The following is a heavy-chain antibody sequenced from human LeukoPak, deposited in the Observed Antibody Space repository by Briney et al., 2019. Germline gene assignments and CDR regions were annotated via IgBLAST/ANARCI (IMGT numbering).Heavy chain of an antibody. CDR3: ARDVTDIVVVVAATGDY. D-gene: IGHD2-15*01. CDR1: GYTFTGYY. J-gene: IGHJ4*02. CDR2: ISAYNGNT. V-gene: IGHV1-18*04. Sequence: ASVKVSCKASGYTFTGYYMHWVRQAPGQGLEWMGWISAYNGNTNYAQKLQGRVTMTTDTSTSTAYMELRSLRSDDTAVYYCARDVTDIVVVVAATGDYWGQGTLVTVSS.